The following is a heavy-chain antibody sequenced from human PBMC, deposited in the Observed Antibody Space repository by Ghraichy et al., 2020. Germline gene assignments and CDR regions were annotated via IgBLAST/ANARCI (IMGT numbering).Heavy chain of an antibody. J-gene: IGHJ4*02. D-gene: IGHD2-15*01. CDR2: ISGSGGST. Sequence: GGSLRLSCAASGFTFSSYAMSWVRQAPGKGLEWVSAISGSGGSTYYADSVKGRFTISRDNSKNTLYLQMNSLRAEDTAVYYCANGKQCSGGSCYSDFDYWGQGTLVTVSS. CDR1: GFTFSSYA. V-gene: IGHV3-23*01. CDR3: ANGKQCSGGSCYSDFDY.